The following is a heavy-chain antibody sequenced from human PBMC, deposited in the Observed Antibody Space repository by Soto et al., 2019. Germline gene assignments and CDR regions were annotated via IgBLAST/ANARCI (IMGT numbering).Heavy chain of an antibody. Sequence: SETLSLTCTVSGASINSYYWSWIRQPPGKGLEWIGYIYYSGRTNYIPSLKSRVTISVDTSRNQFSLKLSSVTAADTAVYYCAASRGYCSGGSCYAWVFDSWGQRTLVTVSS. CDR2: IYYSGRT. V-gene: IGHV4-59*01. CDR1: GASINSYY. D-gene: IGHD2-15*01. J-gene: IGHJ4*02. CDR3: AASRGYCSGGSCYAWVFDS.